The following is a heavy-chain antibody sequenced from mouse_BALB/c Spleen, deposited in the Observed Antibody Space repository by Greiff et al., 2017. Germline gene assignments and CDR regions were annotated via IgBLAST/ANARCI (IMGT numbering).Heavy chain of an antibody. D-gene: IGHD2-3*01. J-gene: IGHJ4*01. CDR2: INPSSGYT. V-gene: IGHV1-4*01. CDR1: GYTFTSYT. CDR3: ASEDCYCVDYYAMDY. Sequence: QVQLQQSGAELVRPGASVKMSCKASGYTFTSYTMHWVKQRPGQGLEWIGYINPSSGYTNYNQKFKGKATLPADKATSTAYMQLSSLKSEDSAVYYSASEDCYCVDYYAMDYWGQGTSVTVSS.